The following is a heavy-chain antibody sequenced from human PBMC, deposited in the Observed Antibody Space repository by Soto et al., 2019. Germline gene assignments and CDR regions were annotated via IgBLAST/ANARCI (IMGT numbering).Heavy chain of an antibody. D-gene: IGHD6-13*01. CDR3: AAGEASSRNLAPYYLDF. V-gene: IGHV4-59*01. J-gene: IGHJ4*02. CDR2: IHYSGTT. CDR1: GGSMRNYF. Sequence: SETLSLTCTGSGGSMRNYFWTWIRQPPGKGLEWIGYIHYSGTTSFFPSYNPSLRSRVTTSEDTSKNQFSLKLLSVTTADTAVYFCAAGEASSRNLAPYYLDFWGQGTLVTVSS.